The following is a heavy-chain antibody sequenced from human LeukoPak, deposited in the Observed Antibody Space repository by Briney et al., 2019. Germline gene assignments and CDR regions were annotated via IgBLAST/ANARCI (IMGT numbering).Heavy chain of an antibody. CDR3: ARGTSSSSWYGELDY. CDR1: GFIFSSYA. D-gene: IGHD6-13*01. CDR2: ISYDGNNQ. J-gene: IGHJ4*02. Sequence: PGTSLRLSCAASGFIFSSYAAHWVRQTPDKGLEWVAIISYDGNNQYYADSVKGRFTISRDNSKKTLFMQMNNLGTDDTAMYYCARGTSSSSWYGELDYWGQGTLVTVSS. V-gene: IGHV3-30*04.